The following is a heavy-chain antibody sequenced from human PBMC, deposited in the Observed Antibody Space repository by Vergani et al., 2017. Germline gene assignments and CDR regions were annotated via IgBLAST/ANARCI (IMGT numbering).Heavy chain of an antibody. Sequence: QVQLQESGPGLVKPSETLSLTCTVSGGSISSYYWGWIRPPPGKGLEWIGSIYYRGSTYYNPSLKSRVTISVDTSKTQFYLKLSSVTAADTAVYYCAREEGCGRLLEWLLIDYWGQGTLVTVSS. D-gene: IGHD3-3*01. CDR1: GGSISSYY. V-gene: IGHV4-39*07. CDR3: AREEGCGRLLEWLLIDY. J-gene: IGHJ4*02. CDR2: IYYRGST.